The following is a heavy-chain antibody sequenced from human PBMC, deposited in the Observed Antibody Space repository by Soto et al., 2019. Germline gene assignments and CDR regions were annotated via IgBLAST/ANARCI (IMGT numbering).Heavy chain of an antibody. J-gene: IGHJ5*02. V-gene: IGHV4-59*01. CDR2: IHRTGST. Sequence: SETLSLTCSVSRGSISSYYSSWVRKPPGKGLEWIGFIHRTGSTKYNPSLESRVTISVDTSQNQLSLRLSSVTAADTAMYYCARHGEDGQTQLRLNWFDPWGQGTLVTVSS. CDR1: RGSISSYY. D-gene: IGHD2-21*01. CDR3: ARHGEDGQTQLRLNWFDP.